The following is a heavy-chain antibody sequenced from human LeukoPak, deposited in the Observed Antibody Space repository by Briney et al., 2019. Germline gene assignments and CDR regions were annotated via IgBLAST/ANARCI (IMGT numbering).Heavy chain of an antibody. CDR2: IYYSGST. J-gene: IGHJ4*02. D-gene: IGHD3-10*01. V-gene: IGHV4-61*01. CDR1: GGSVSSGSYY. CDR3: ARSFGSGSYFFDY. Sequence: SETLSLTCTVSGGSVSSGSYYWSWIRQPPGQGLEWIGYIYYSGSTNYNPSLKSRVTISVDTSRNQFSLKLSSVTAADTAVYYCARSFGSGSYFFDYWGQGTLVTVSS.